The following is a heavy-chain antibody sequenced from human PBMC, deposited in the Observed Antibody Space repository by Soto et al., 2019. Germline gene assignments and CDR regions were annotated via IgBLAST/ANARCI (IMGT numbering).Heavy chain of an antibody. Sequence: GGSLRLSCAASGFTFSSYWMSWVRQAPGKGLEWVANIKQDGGEKYYVDSVKGRFTISRDNAKNSLYLQMNSLRAEDTAMYYCARQSYCSGGSCYFIFDYWGQGTLVTVSS. CDR3: ARQSYCSGGSCYFIFDY. J-gene: IGHJ4*02. CDR2: IKQDGGEK. CDR1: GFTFSSYW. D-gene: IGHD2-15*01. V-gene: IGHV3-7*01.